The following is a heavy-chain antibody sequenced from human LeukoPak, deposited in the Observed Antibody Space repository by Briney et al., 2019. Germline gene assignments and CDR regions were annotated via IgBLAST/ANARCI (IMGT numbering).Heavy chain of an antibody. CDR1: GYTLTELS. Sequence: GASVHVSCEVSGYTLTELSMHWVRQAPGKGLEWMGGFDPEDGETIYAQKFQGRVTMTEDTSTDTAYMELSSLRSEDTAVYYCATAGATYYYGMDVWGQGTTVTVSS. CDR2: FDPEDGET. CDR3: ATAGATYYYGMDV. V-gene: IGHV1-24*01. D-gene: IGHD5-12*01. J-gene: IGHJ6*02.